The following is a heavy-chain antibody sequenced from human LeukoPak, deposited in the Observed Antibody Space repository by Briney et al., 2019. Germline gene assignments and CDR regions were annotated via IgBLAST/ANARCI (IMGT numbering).Heavy chain of an antibody. J-gene: IGHJ4*02. CDR2: IKPDGYEK. CDR3: ATAAWGLSHGYFDY. D-gene: IGHD2-21*02. CDR1: GLTFSSYY. Sequence: GGSLRLSCAASGLTFSSYYMSWVRQAPGKGLEWVANIKPDGYEKYYVDSVKGRFTISRDNAENSLDLQMNSLRVEDTAVYYCATAAWGLSHGYFDYWGQGILVTVSS. V-gene: IGHV3-7*03.